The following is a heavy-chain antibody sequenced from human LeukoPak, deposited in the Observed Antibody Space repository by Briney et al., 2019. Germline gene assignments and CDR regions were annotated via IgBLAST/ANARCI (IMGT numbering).Heavy chain of an antibody. D-gene: IGHD3-10*01. V-gene: IGHV3-74*01. CDR3: ARAVYYSNYLGY. CDR1: GCTFSSYW. Sequence: GGSLRLSCAASGCTFSSYWMHWVRQAPGKGLVWVSRINSDGSSTNYADSVKGRFTISRDNAKNTLYLQMNSLRAEDTAMYYCARAVYYSNYLGYWGQGTLVTVSS. CDR2: INSDGSST. J-gene: IGHJ4*01.